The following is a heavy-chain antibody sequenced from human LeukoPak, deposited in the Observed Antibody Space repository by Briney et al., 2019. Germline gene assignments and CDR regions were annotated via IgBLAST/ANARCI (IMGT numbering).Heavy chain of an antibody. J-gene: IGHJ5*02. D-gene: IGHD3-22*01. CDR2: IIPIFGTA. Sequence: AAVKVSCKASGGTFSSYAISWVRQAPGQGLEWMGRIIPIFGTANYAQKFQGRVTITTDESTSTAYMELSSLRSEDTAVYYCARDSGYYDSSGYYPNWFDPWGQGTLVTVSS. V-gene: IGHV1-69*05. CDR1: GGTFSSYA. CDR3: ARDSGYYDSSGYYPNWFDP.